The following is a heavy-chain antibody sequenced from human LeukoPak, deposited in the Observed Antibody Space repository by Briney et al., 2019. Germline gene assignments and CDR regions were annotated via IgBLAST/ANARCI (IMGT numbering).Heavy chain of an antibody. CDR1: GFTFDDYA. V-gene: IGHV3-9*01. CDR2: ISWNSGSI. CDR3: AKDSLRLGSSGYYYRYFDY. D-gene: IGHD3-22*01. Sequence: GRSLRLSCAASGFTFDDYAMHWVRQAPGKGLEWVSGISWNSGSIGYADSVKDRFTISRDNAKNSLYLQMNSLRAEDTALYYCAKDSLRLGSSGYYYRYFDYWGQGTLVTVSS. J-gene: IGHJ4*02.